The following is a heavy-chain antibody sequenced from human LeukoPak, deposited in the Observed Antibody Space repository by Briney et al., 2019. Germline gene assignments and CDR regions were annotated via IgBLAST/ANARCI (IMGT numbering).Heavy chain of an antibody. CDR2: ISWNSATM. CDR1: GFQFADYA. J-gene: IGHJ4*02. Sequence: GGSLRLSCVASGFQFADYAMHWVRQTPGKGLEWVSGISWNSATMDYADSLRGRFTISRDNAKNTLYLQMNNLRAEDTAIYYCAKKGAVTATGYFDYWGQGTLVTVSS. CDR3: AKKGAVTATGYFDY. V-gene: IGHV3-9*01. D-gene: IGHD2-21*02.